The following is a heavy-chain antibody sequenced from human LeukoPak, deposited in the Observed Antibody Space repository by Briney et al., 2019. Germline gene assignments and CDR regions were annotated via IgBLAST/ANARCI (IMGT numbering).Heavy chain of an antibody. CDR3: ARVGDYGDYVAFDI. Sequence: YISSSGSTIYYADSVKGRFTISRDNAKNSLYLQMNSLRAEDTAVYYCARVGDYGDYVAFDIWGQGTMVTVSS. V-gene: IGHV3-11*04. CDR2: ISSSGSTI. D-gene: IGHD4-17*01. J-gene: IGHJ3*02.